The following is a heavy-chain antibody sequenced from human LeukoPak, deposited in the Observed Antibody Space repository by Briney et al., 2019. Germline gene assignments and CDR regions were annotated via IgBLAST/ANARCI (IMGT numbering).Heavy chain of an antibody. J-gene: IGHJ5*02. CDR2: INPNSGGT. Sequence: GASVKVSCKASGYTFTGYYMHWVRQAPGQGLEWMGWINPNSGGTNYAQKFQGRVTMTRDTSISTAYMELSRPRSDDTAVYYCARSPWAAVAVSFWFDPWGQGTLVTVSS. V-gene: IGHV1-2*02. CDR3: ARSPWAAVAVSFWFDP. D-gene: IGHD6-19*01. CDR1: GYTFTGYY.